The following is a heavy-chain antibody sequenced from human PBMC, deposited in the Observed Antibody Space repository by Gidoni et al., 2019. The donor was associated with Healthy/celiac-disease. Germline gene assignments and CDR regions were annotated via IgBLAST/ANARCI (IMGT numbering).Heavy chain of an antibody. D-gene: IGHD2-2*01. J-gene: IGHJ5*02. CDR1: GYTFTSYG. Sequence: QVQLVQSGAEVKKPGASVKVSCMASGYTFTSYGISWVRQAPGQGLEWMGWISAYNGNTNYAQKLQGRVTMTTDTSTSTAYMELRSLRSDDTAVYYCARAFCSSTSCYGSWFDPWGQGTLVTVSS. CDR3: ARAFCSSTSCYGSWFDP. V-gene: IGHV1-18*01. CDR2: ISAYNGNT.